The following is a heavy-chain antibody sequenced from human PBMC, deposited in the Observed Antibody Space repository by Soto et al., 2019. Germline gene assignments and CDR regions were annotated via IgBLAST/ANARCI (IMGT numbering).Heavy chain of an antibody. Sequence: SETLSLTCTVSGGSISSSSYYWGWIRQPPGKGLEWIGSIYYSGSTYYNPSLKSRVTISVDTSKNQFSLKLSSVTAADTAVYYCARQVADYYDSSGYYYISDLDYWGQGTLVTVSS. V-gene: IGHV4-39*01. CDR3: ARQVADYYDSSGYYYISDLDY. D-gene: IGHD3-22*01. J-gene: IGHJ4*02. CDR1: GGSISSSSYY. CDR2: IYYSGST.